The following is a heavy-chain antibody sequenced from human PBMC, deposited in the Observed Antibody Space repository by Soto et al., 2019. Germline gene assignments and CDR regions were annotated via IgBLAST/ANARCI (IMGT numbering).Heavy chain of an antibody. V-gene: IGHV3-23*01. D-gene: IGHD3-22*01. CDR2: ISGSGGST. CDR1: GFTFSSYA. J-gene: IGHJ6*02. CDR3: AKDSYRYYYDSSGYRPYGMDV. Sequence: LRLSCAASGFTFSSYAISWVRQSPCKVLDLVSAISGSGGSTYYADSVEGRFTISRDNSKNTLYLQMNSLRAEDTAVYYCAKDSYRYYYDSSGYRPYGMDVWGQGTTVTVSS.